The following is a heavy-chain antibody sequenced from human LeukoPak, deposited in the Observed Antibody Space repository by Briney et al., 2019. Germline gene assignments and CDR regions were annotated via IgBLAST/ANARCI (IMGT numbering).Heavy chain of an antibody. V-gene: IGHV3-7*03. CDR3: AKDGLRYSSNWFDY. D-gene: IGHD1-1*01. J-gene: IGHJ4*02. Sequence: GGSLRLSCAASGFTFSSYWMSWVRQAPGKGLEWVANIKQDGSEKYYVDSVKGRFTISRDNAKNSLYLQMNSLRAEDTAVYYCAKDGLRYSSNWFDYWGQGTLVTVSS. CDR2: IKQDGSEK. CDR1: GFTFSSYW.